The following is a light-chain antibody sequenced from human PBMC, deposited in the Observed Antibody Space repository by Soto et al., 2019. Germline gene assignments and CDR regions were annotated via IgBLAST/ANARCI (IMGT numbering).Light chain of an antibody. Sequence: QSVLTQPPSVSAAPGHKVTISCSGTASNIGNDYVSWYQQLPGEAPQLLIYDNNRRPSGIPDRFSGSGSDTSATLGITGLQTGDEADYYCGAWDSSLNVYVFGTGTKVTVL. CDR3: GAWDSSLNVYV. CDR1: ASNIGNDY. J-gene: IGLJ1*01. V-gene: IGLV1-51*01. CDR2: DNN.